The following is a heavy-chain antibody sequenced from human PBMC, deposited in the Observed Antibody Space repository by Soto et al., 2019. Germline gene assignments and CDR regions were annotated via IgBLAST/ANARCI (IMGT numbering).Heavy chain of an antibody. V-gene: IGHV1-18*01. J-gene: IGHJ5*01. CDR3: SKNGTTWFAS. Sequence: QVQLVQSGPELKKPGASVKVSCKTSGYSFHNSGISWVRQAPGQGLEWMGWISVLNGYAHYGQKFQGRVIMTADTVTSTAYMEVRGLRSDDTAMYYCSKNGTTWFASWGQGTPVTVSS. CDR1: GYSFHNSG. D-gene: IGHD1-1*01. CDR2: ISVLNGYA.